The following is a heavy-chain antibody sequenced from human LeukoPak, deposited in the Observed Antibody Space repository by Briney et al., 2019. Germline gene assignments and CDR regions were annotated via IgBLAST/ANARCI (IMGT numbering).Heavy chain of an antibody. CDR2: IYYSGST. D-gene: IGHD2-15*01. Sequence: SETLSLTCTVSGGSISSYYWSWIRQPPGKGLEWIGYIYYSGSTNYNPSLKSRVSISVDTSKNQFSLKLTSVTAADTAMYYCARRLLGYCSGGSCYSGYFQHWGQGTLVTVSS. CDR1: GGSISSYY. J-gene: IGHJ1*01. V-gene: IGHV4-59*12. CDR3: ARRLLGYCSGGSCYSGYFQH.